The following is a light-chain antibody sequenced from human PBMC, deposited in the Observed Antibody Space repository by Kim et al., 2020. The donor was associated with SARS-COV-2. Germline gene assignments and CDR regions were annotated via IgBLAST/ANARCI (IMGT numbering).Light chain of an antibody. Sequence: LCAGERATLARLDSQSVCSSYLAWYQQKPGQAPRPLIYGASSRATGIPDRFSGSGSGTDFTLTISRLEPEDFAVYYCQQYGSSSYTFGQGTKLEI. CDR1: QSVCSSY. CDR3: QQYGSSSYT. CDR2: GAS. J-gene: IGKJ2*01. V-gene: IGKV3-20*01.